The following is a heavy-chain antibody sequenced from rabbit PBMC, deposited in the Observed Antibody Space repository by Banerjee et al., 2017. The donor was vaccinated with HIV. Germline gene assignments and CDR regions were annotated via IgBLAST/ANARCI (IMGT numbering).Heavy chain of an antibody. CDR1: GFSFSSSYW. CDR3: ARDLAGVIGWNFGL. D-gene: IGHD4-1*01. CDR2: IDTDSIGNT. Sequence: QSLEESGGDLVKPGASLTLTCTASGFSFSSSYWICWVRQAPGKGLEWIACIDTDSIGNTYYASWAKGRFTISKTSSTTVTLQMTSLTAADTATYFCARDLAGVIGWNFGLWGPGTLVTVS. J-gene: IGHJ6*01. V-gene: IGHV1S40*01.